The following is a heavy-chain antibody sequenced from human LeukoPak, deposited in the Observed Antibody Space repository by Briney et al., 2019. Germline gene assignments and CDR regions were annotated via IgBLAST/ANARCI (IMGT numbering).Heavy chain of an antibody. CDR2: INHSGST. Sequence: SETLSLTCAVYGGSFSGYYWSWIRQPPGKGLEWIGGINHSGSTNYNPSLKSRVTISVDTSKNQFSLKLSSVTAADMAVYYCARAPYYYGMDVWGKGTTVTVSS. CDR1: GGSFSGYY. V-gene: IGHV4-34*01. CDR3: ARAPYYYGMDV. J-gene: IGHJ6*04.